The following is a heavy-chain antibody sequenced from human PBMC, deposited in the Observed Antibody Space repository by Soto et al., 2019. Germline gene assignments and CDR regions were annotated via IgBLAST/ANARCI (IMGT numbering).Heavy chain of an antibody. CDR1: GFTFSNAW. V-gene: IGHV3-15*01. CDR2: IKSKTDGGTT. D-gene: IGHD3-22*01. CDR3: YYYDSSGLPPYYYYGMDV. J-gene: IGHJ6*02. Sequence: GSLRLSCAASGFTFSNAWMSWVRQAPGKGLEWVGRIKSKTDGGTTDYAAPVKGRFTISRDDSKNTLYLQMNSLKTEDTAVYYCYYYDSSGLPPYYYYGMDVWGQGTTVTVSS.